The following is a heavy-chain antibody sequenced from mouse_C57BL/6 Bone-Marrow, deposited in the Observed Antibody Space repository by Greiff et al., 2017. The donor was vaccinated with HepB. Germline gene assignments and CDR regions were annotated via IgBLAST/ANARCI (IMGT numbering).Heavy chain of an antibody. Sequence: EVKLMDSGGDLVKPGGSLKLSCAASGFTFSSYGMSWVRQTPDKRLEWVATISSGGSYTYYPDSVKGRFTISRDNAKNTLYLQMSSLKSEDTAMYYCARPDYYGSSYAFDVWGTGTTVTVSS. CDR3: ARPDYYGSSYAFDV. V-gene: IGHV5-6*01. D-gene: IGHD1-1*01. J-gene: IGHJ1*03. CDR2: ISSGGSYT. CDR1: GFTFSSYG.